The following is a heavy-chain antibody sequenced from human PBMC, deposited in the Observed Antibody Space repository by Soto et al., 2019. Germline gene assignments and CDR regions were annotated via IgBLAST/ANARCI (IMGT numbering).Heavy chain of an antibody. Sequence: EVQLEESGGDLVQPGGSLRLSCAASGFTLSAYWMTWVRQAPGKGPVWVANINRDGSKTSYLDSVRGRFPISRDNVGNSLYLQMDSLRANGTALYYCARDVSTGSSSLYLDAFDIWGQGTMVNVSS. CDR2: INRDGSKT. CDR3: ARDVSTGSSSLYLDAFDI. J-gene: IGHJ3*02. V-gene: IGHV3-7*05. D-gene: IGHD6-13*01. CDR1: GFTLSAYW.